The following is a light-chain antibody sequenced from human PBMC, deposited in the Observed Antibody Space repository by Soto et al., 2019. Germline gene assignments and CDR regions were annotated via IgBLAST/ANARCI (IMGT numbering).Light chain of an antibody. Sequence: QSALTQPPSASGSPGQSVTISCTGTSSDVGGYNYVSWYQQHPGKAPKLMIYEVSKRPSGVPDRCSGSKSGNTASLTVSGLQAEDEADYYCSSYAGRNTLYVFGTSTKLTLL. CDR1: SSDVGGYNY. V-gene: IGLV2-8*01. J-gene: IGLJ1*01. CDR3: SSYAGRNTLYV. CDR2: EVS.